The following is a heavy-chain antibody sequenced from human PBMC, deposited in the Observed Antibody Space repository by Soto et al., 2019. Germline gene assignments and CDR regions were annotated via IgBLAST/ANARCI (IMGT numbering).Heavy chain of an antibody. CDR2: IIPIFGTA. CDR3: ARDPGYYFDY. V-gene: IGHV1-69*13. CDR1: GGTFSSYA. J-gene: IGHJ4*02. Sequence: ASVKVSCKASGGTFSSYAIGWVRQAPGQGLEWMGGIIPIFGTANYAQKFQGRVTITADESTSTAYMELSSLRSEDTAVYYCARDPGYYFDYWGQGTLVTVSS.